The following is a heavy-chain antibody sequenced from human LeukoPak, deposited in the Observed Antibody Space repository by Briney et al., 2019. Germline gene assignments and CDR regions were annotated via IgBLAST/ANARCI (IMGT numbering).Heavy chain of an antibody. CDR1: GYTLTELS. CDR3: ATTAGPAGGGHLLEKGLDDNHFYMDV. V-gene: IGHV1-24*01. D-gene: IGHD3-3*01. CDR2: FDPEDGET. J-gene: IGHJ6*03. Sequence: ASVKVSCKVSGYTLTELSMHWVRQAPGKGLEWMGGFDPEDGETIYAQKFQGRVTMTEDTSTDTAYMELSSLRSEDTAMYYCATTAGPAGGGHLLEKGLDDNHFYMDVWGKGTTVTVSS.